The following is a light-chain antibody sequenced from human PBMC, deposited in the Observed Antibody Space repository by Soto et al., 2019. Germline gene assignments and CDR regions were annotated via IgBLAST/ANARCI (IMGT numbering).Light chain of an antibody. CDR2: AAS. CDR3: QHYNSYSEA. J-gene: IGKJ1*01. Sequence: DIQMTQSPSSLSAFVGDIVTITCLASQSISGNLNWYQQKPGKAPNLLIYAASSLQSGVPSRFSGSGSGTDFTLTISSLQPEDFATYYCQHYNSYSEAFGQGTKVDIK. CDR1: QSISGN. V-gene: IGKV1-39*01.